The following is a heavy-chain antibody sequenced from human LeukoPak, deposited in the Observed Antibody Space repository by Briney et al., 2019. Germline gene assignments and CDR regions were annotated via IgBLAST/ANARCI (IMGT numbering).Heavy chain of an antibody. CDR1: GGSFSGYY. J-gene: IGHJ4*02. V-gene: IGHV4-34*01. D-gene: IGHD3-16*01. CDR2: IYYSGST. Sequence: SETLSLTCAVHGGSFSGYYWSWIRQPPGKGLEWIGSIYYSGSTYYNPSLKSRVTISVDTSKNQFSLKLSSVTAADTAVYYCARGIKLRLGGYYFDYWGQGTLVTVSS. CDR3: ARGIKLRLGGYYFDY.